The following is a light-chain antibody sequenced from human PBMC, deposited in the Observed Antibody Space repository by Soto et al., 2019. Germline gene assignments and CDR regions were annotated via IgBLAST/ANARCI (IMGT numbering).Light chain of an antibody. J-gene: IGLJ2*01. CDR2: EVS. CDR3: SSYAGSNNVYAV. Sequence: QSALTQPPSASGSPGQSVTISCTGTSSDVGGYNYVSWYQQHPGKAPKLMIYEVSKRPSGVPDRFSGSKSGNTASLTVSGLQAEDEADYYCSSYAGSNNVYAVFGGGTQLTVL. CDR1: SSDVGGYNY. V-gene: IGLV2-8*01.